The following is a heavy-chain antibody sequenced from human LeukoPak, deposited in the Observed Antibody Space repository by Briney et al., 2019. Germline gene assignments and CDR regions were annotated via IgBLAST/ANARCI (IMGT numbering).Heavy chain of an antibody. CDR3: ASLYCSSTSCYEDPDY. D-gene: IGHD2-2*01. V-gene: IGHV1-2*02. CDR1: GYTFTGYY. Sequence: ASVKVSCKASGYTFTGYYMHWVRQAPGQGLEWMGWINPNSGGTNYAQKFQGRVTITADESTSTAYMELRSLRSDDTAVYYCASLYCSSTSCYEDPDYWGQGTLVTVSS. J-gene: IGHJ4*02. CDR2: INPNSGGT.